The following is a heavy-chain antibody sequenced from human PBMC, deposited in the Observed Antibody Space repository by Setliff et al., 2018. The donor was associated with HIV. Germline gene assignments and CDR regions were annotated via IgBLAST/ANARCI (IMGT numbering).Heavy chain of an antibody. J-gene: IGHJ4*02. V-gene: IGHV3-48*01. Sequence: LRLSCAASGFTFSSSNMNWVRQAPGKGLEWLSFISSRSTTIYYADSVKGRFTISRDNAENSLYLQMNSLRVDDTAVYYCAKTRTGLYSSSPLYFDHWGQGTLVTVSS. CDR3: AKTRTGLYSSSPLYFDH. CDR1: GFTFSSSN. CDR2: ISSRSTTI. D-gene: IGHD6-6*01.